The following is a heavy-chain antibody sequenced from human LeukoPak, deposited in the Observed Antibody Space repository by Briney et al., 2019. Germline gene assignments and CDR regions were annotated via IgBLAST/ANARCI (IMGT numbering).Heavy chain of an antibody. V-gene: IGHV1-2*02. J-gene: IGHJ5*02. D-gene: IGHD3-22*01. Sequence: ASVKVSCKASGYTFTGYYMHWVRQAPGQGLEWMGWINPNSGGTNYAQKFRGRVTMTRDTSISTAYMELSRLRSEDTAVYYCARGRDYYDTSGYYYGSWGQGTLVTVSS. CDR3: ARGRDYYDTSGYYYGS. CDR2: INPNSGGT. CDR1: GYTFTGYY.